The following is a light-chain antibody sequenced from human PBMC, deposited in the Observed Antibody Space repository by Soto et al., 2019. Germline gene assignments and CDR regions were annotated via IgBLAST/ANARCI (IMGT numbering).Light chain of an antibody. CDR2: TTN. V-gene: IGLV1-44*01. CDR1: NSNIGSDI. J-gene: IGLJ1*01. CDR3: ATWDGGLSGPFV. Sequence: QSVLTQPPSASGTPGQRATISCCGSNSNIGSDIVNCYQLLPGAAPEVLINTTNQRPSGVTERFSGSKSGTPASLAISGLQSEDEANSSCATWDGGLSGPFVFGTGTKVTVL.